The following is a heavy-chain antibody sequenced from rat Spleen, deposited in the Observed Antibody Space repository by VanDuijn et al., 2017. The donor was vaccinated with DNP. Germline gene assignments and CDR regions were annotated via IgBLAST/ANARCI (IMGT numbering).Heavy chain of an antibody. CDR1: GFSLTSNS. CDR2: IWSGGST. CDR3: ARWHLYLSYLDL. J-gene: IGHJ1*01. V-gene: IGHV2-1*01. Sequence: QVQLKESGPGLVQPSQTLSLTCTVSGFSLTSNSVHWVRQPPGKGLEWVGAIWSGGSTDYNSALKSRPRISRDTSKSQVLLEMNSLQTEDTAMYFCARWHLYLSYLDLWGPGTMVTVSS. D-gene: IGHD1-2*01.